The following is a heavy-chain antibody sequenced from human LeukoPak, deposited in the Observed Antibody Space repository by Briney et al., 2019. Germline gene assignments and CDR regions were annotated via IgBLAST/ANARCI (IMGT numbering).Heavy chain of an antibody. Sequence: ETLSLTCPVSGGSISSYYWSWVRQAPGKGLEWVSFIYSGGNTHYSDSVKGRFTISRDNSKNTLYLQMNSLRADDTAVYDCARRAGEYSHPYDYWGQGTRVTVS. V-gene: IGHV3-53*01. CDR2: IYSGGNT. D-gene: IGHD4-17*01. J-gene: IGHJ4*02. CDR3: ARRAGEYSHPYDY. CDR1: GGSISSYY.